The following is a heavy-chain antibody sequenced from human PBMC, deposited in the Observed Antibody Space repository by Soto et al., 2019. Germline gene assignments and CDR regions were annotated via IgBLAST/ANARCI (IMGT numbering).Heavy chain of an antibody. V-gene: IGHV1-18*01. CDR2: ISTYNGNT. Sequence: QVQLVQSGAEVKKPGASVKVSCKASGYTFTTYAISWVRQAPGQGLEWMGWISTYNGNTDYAQNLQGRVTTTTDTSTNTAYMELRSLRSDDTAVYYCARDRLHTSSSITFDYWGQGALVTVSS. CDR1: GYTFTTYA. CDR3: ARDRLHTSSSITFDY. D-gene: IGHD6-6*01. J-gene: IGHJ4*02.